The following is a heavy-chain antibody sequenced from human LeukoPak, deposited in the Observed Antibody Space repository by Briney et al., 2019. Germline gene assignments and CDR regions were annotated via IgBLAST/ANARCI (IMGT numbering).Heavy chain of an antibody. Sequence: ASVKVSCKASGYTFTSYDINWVRQATGQGLEWMGWMNPNSGNTGYAQKFQGRVTMTWDMSTSTVYMELSSLRSEDTAVYYCARGNSGRPDYWGQGTLVTVSS. CDR3: ARGNSGRPDY. V-gene: IGHV1-8*01. J-gene: IGHJ4*02. D-gene: IGHD1-26*01. CDR2: MNPNSGNT. CDR1: GYTFTSYD.